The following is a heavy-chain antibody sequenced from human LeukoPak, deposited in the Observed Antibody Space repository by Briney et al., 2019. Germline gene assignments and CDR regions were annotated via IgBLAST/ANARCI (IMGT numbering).Heavy chain of an antibody. CDR1: GFTFSSYA. CDR3: ARARYGY. Sequence: PGRSLRLSCAASGFTFSSYAMHRVRQAPGKGLEWVAVISYDGSNKYYADSVKGRFTISRDNSKNTLYLQMNSLRAEDTAVYYCARARYGYWGQGTLVTVSS. V-gene: IGHV3-30*04. D-gene: IGHD1-14*01. CDR2: ISYDGSNK. J-gene: IGHJ4*02.